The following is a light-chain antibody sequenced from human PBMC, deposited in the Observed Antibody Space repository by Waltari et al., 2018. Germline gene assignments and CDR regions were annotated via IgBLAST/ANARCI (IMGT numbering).Light chain of an antibody. CDR3: HQYGSSPSLT. J-gene: IGKJ4*01. Sequence: EIVLTQSPGTLSLPPGKRATLSCRASQSVSSSYLAWYQQKPGQAPRLLIYATSSMAPLIPDSFSGSWSWTDFTLTISRLEPEHFAVYYCHQYGSSPSLTFGGGTNFEIK. CDR2: ATS. CDR1: QSVSSSY. V-gene: IGKV3-20*01.